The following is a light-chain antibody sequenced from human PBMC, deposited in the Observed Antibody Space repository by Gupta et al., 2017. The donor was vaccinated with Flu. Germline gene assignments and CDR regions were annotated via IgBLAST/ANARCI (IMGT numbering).Light chain of an antibody. CDR1: QTVIGSF. CDR2: CES. J-gene: IGKJ1*01. V-gene: IGKV3-20*01. CDR3: QQYSRPLPRT. Sequence: EIVLTQSPVSLSLSPGERATLSCRASQTVIGSFLAWYQQRPRQSPSLLIYCESSRAAGIPDRISGSGSGTAFTLTIARLQPEDFALYYCQQYSRPLPRTFGQGTKVEIK.